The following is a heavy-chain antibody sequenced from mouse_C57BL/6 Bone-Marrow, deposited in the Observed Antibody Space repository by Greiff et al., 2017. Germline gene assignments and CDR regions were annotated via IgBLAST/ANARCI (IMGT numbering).Heavy chain of an antibody. CDR3: ARANYGNYDAMDY. CDR2: IDPSDSYT. V-gene: IGHV1-50*01. Sequence: QVQLQQPGAELVKPGASVKLSCKASGYTFTSYWMQWVKQRPGQGLEWIGEIDPSDSYTNYNQKFKGKATLTVDKSSSTAYMQLSSLTSEDSAVYYCARANYGNYDAMDYWGQGTSVTVSS. CDR1: GYTFTSYW. J-gene: IGHJ4*01. D-gene: IGHD2-1*01.